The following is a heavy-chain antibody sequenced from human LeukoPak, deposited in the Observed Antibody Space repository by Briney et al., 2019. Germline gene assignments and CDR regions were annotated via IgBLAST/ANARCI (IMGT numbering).Heavy chain of an antibody. CDR2: IYYSGST. J-gene: IGHJ4*02. Sequence: SETLSLTCTVSGGSISSGGYYWSWIRQHPGKGLEWIGYIYYSGSTYYNPSLKSRVTISVDTSKNQFSLKLSSVTAADTAVYYCARPVSGYSYGPFDYWGQGTLVTVSS. D-gene: IGHD5-18*01. V-gene: IGHV4-31*03. CDR3: ARPVSGYSYGPFDY. CDR1: GGSISSGGYY.